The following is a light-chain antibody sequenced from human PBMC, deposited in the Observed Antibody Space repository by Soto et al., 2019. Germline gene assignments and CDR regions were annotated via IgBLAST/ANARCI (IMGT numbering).Light chain of an antibody. J-gene: IGLJ1*01. Sequence: QSALTQPASVSGSPGQSITISCTGTSSDVGGYNYVSWYQQHPDKAPKLMIYDVSNRPSGVSNRFSGSKSGNTASLTISGLQAEDEADYYCCSYAGSYTFYVFGTGTKVTVL. CDR3: CSYAGSYTFYV. CDR2: DVS. CDR1: SSDVGGYNY. V-gene: IGLV2-14*01.